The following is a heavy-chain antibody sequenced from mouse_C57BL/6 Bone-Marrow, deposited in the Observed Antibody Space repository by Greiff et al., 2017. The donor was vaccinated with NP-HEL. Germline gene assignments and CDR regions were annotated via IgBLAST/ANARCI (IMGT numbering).Heavy chain of an antibody. D-gene: IGHD1-1*01. CDR2: ISSGSSTI. CDR3: ARPFITTVPFDY. Sequence: EVKLVESGGGLVKPGGSLKLSCAASGFTFSDYGMHWVRQAPEKGLEWVAYISSGSSTIYYADTVKGRFTISRDNAKNTLFLQMTSLRSEDTAMYYCARPFITTVPFDYWGQGTTLTVSS. V-gene: IGHV5-17*01. J-gene: IGHJ2*01. CDR1: GFTFSDYG.